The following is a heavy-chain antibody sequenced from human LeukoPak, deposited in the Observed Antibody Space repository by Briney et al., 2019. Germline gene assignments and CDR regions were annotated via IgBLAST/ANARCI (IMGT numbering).Heavy chain of an antibody. D-gene: IGHD6-6*01. Sequence: PSETLSLTCTVSGVPISSYYWSWIRHPPGKGLEWIGYIYYSGSTNYNPSLKSRVTISVDTSKNHFSLKLSSVTAADTAVYYCARRIAARPSFFDYWGQGTLVTVSS. CDR1: GVPISSYY. CDR3: ARRIAARPSFFDY. V-gene: IGHV4-59*01. J-gene: IGHJ4*02. CDR2: IYYSGST.